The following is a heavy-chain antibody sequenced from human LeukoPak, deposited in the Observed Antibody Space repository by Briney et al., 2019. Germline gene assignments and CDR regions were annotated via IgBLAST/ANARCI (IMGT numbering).Heavy chain of an antibody. CDR1: GGSISSYY. CDR3: AREGIVATIGGLYYYYYMDV. Sequence: SETLSLTCTVSGGSISSYYWSWIRQPPGKGLEWIGYIYYSGSTNYNPSLKSRVTISVGTSKNQFSLKLSSVTAADTAVYYCAREGIVATIGGLYYYYYMDVWGKGTTVTVPS. J-gene: IGHJ6*03. V-gene: IGHV4-59*01. CDR2: IYYSGST. D-gene: IGHD5-12*01.